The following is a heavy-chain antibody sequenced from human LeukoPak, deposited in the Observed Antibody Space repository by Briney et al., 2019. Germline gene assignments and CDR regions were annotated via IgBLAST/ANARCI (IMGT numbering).Heavy chain of an antibody. CDR1: GGSISSYY. D-gene: IGHD3-3*01. J-gene: IGHJ4*02. V-gene: IGHV4-4*07. CDR2: IYTSGST. CDR3: ARAGTYYDFWSGNPGYFDY. Sequence: SETLSLTCTVSGGSISSYYWSWIRQPARKGLEWIGRIYTSGSTNYNPSLKSRVTMSVDTSKNQFSLKLSSVTAADTAVYYCARAGTYYDFWSGNPGYFDYWGQGTLVTVSS.